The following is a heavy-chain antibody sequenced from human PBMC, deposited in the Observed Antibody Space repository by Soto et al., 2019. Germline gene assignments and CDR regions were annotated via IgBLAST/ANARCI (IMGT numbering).Heavy chain of an antibody. CDR2: INHSGST. CDR1: GGSFSGYY. J-gene: IGHJ4*02. D-gene: IGHD3-10*01. Sequence: SETLSLTCAVYGGSFSGYYWSWIRQPPGKGLEWIGEINHSGSTNYNPSLKSRVTISVDTSKNQFSLKLSSVTAADTAVYYCARFGPRFPGPRGGYYFDYWGQGTLVTVSS. V-gene: IGHV4-34*01. CDR3: ARFGPRFPGPRGGYYFDY.